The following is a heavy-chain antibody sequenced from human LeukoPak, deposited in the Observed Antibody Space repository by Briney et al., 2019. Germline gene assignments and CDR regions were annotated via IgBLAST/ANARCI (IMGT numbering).Heavy chain of an antibody. D-gene: IGHD3-22*01. CDR2: IYYSGST. Sequence: SETLSLTCTVSGGSISSYYWSWIRQPPGKGPEWIGYIYYSGSTNYNPSLKSRVTISVDTSKNQFSLKLSSVTAADTAVYYCARGPHYYDSRDYWGQGTLVTVSS. V-gene: IGHV4-59*01. CDR1: GGSISSYY. J-gene: IGHJ4*02. CDR3: ARGPHYYDSRDY.